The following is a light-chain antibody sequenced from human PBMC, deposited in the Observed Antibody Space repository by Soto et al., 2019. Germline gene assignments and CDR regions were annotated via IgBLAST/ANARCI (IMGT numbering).Light chain of an antibody. V-gene: IGLV1-47*01. CDR2: RNS. CDR3: AAWDDSLSGVV. Sequence: QSVLTQPPSASGTPGQRVTIACSGSSSNIGSNYVYWYQQLPGTVPQLLIYRNSERPSGVPDRFSCSKSGTSASLAISGLRSEDEAYYYCAAWDDSLSGVVFGGGTKLTVL. J-gene: IGLJ2*01. CDR1: SSNIGSNY.